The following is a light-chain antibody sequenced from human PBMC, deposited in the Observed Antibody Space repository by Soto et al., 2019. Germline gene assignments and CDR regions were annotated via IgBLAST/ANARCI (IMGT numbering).Light chain of an antibody. CDR1: QSISIY. Sequence: DLQMTQSPASLSESVGDRVTITCRASQSISIYLNWYQQKPGKAPKLLIYAASSLQSGVPSRFSGSGSGTDFTLTISSLQPEDFATYYCQQSYSTPRTFGGGTKV. J-gene: IGKJ4*01. V-gene: IGKV1-39*01. CDR2: AAS. CDR3: QQSYSTPRT.